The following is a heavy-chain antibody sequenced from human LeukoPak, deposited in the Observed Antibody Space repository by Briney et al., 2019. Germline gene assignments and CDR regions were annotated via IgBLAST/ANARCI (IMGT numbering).Heavy chain of an antibody. J-gene: IGHJ4*02. D-gene: IGHD3-10*01. Sequence: PGGSLRLSCAASGFTFSSYEMNWVRQAPGKGLEWVSVISGSGGSTYYADSVKGRFTISRDNSKNTLYLQMNRLRAEDTAVYYCAKAQGGMVRGIIGPPDYWGQGTLVTVSS. CDR2: ISGSGGST. CDR1: GFTFSSYE. CDR3: AKAQGGMVRGIIGPPDY. V-gene: IGHV3-23*01.